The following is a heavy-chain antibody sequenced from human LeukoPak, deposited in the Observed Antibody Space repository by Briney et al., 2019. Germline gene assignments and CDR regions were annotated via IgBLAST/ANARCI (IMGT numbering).Heavy chain of an antibody. V-gene: IGHV4-34*01. Sequence: SETLSLTCAVSGGTFSSYYWSWVRQPPGQGLEWIGEINHSGSTNYNPSLKSRVTISVDTSKNQFSLKLSSVTAADTAVYYCAGGLLSYLIDYWGQGTLVTVSS. CDR2: INHSGST. J-gene: IGHJ4*02. CDR3: AGGLLSYLIDY. D-gene: IGHD1-26*01. CDR1: GGTFSSYY.